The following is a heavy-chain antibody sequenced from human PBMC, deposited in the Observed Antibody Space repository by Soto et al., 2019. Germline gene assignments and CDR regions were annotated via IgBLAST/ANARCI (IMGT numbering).Heavy chain of an antibody. CDR3: ARESEDLTSNFDY. CDR1: GFTFTKYS. J-gene: IGHJ4*02. V-gene: IGHV3-21*06. CDR2: ISSTTNYI. Sequence: GGPLRLSCSASGFTFTKYSMTRFRQAPGKGLEWVSSISSTTNYIYYGDSMKGRFTISRDNAKNSLYLEMNSLRAEDTAVYYCARESEDLTSNFDYWGQGTLVTVSS.